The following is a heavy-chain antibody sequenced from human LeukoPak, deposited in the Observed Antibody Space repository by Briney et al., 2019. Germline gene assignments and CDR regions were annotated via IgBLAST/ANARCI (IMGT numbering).Heavy chain of an antibody. D-gene: IGHD6-19*01. Sequence: PSETLSLTCTVSGGSISSSSYYWGWIRQPPGKGLEWIGRIYTSGSTNYNPSLKSRVTMSVDTSKNQFSLKLSSVTAADTAVYYCAREPYSSGSYYYYYGMDVWGQGTTVTVSS. CDR1: GGSISSSSYY. J-gene: IGHJ6*02. CDR3: AREPYSSGSYYYYYGMDV. V-gene: IGHV4-39*07. CDR2: IYTSGST.